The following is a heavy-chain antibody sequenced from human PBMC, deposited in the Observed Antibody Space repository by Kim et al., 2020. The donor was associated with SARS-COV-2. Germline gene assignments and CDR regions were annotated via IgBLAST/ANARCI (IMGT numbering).Heavy chain of an antibody. D-gene: IGHD6-19*01. CDR3: ARDIAVAGFDI. V-gene: IGHV4-59*01. CDR2: T. Sequence: TNYNPSLKSRVTISVDTSKNQFSLKLSSVTAADTAVYYCARDIAVAGFDIWGQGTMVTVSS. J-gene: IGHJ3*02.